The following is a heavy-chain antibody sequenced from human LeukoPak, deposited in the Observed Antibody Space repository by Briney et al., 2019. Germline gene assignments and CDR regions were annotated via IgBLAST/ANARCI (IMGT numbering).Heavy chain of an antibody. CDR1: GGSISSSSYY. V-gene: IGHV4-39*01. CDR2: IYYSGST. J-gene: IGHJ5*02. D-gene: IGHD3-10*01. CDR3: ARHVLESITMVRGVIITPNNWFDP. Sequence: SETLSLTCTVSGGSISSSSYYWGWIRQPPGKGLEWIGSIYYSGSTYYNPSLKSRVTISVDTSKNQFSLKLSSVTAADTAVYYCARHVLESITMVRGVIITPNNWFDPWGQGTPVTVSS.